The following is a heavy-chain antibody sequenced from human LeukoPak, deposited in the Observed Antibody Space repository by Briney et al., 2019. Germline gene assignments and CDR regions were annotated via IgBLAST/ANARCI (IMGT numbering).Heavy chain of an antibody. CDR2: IKQDGGEK. CDR1: GFSFNNYR. J-gene: IGHJ4*02. D-gene: IGHD6-25*01. CDR3: VRGPHIAATSY. Sequence: GGSLRLSCVAPGFSFNNYRMTWVRQAPGKGLEWVANIKQDGGEKQYVDSVKGRFAISRDNAKKSLYLQINTLRAEDTAVYYCVRGPHIAATSYWGQGTLVTVSS. V-gene: IGHV3-7*03.